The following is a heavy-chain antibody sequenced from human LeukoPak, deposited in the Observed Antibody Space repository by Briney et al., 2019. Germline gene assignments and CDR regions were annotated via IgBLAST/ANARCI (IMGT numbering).Heavy chain of an antibody. CDR1: GYTLTELS. CDR3: ATPSIAARRDAFDI. Sequence: ASVKVSCKVSGYTLTELSMHWVRQAPGKGLEWMGGFDPEDGETIYAQKFQGRVTMTEDTSTDTAYMELSSLRSEDTAVYYCATPSIAARRDAFDIWGQGTMVTVSS. J-gene: IGHJ3*02. CDR2: FDPEDGET. D-gene: IGHD6-6*01. V-gene: IGHV1-24*01.